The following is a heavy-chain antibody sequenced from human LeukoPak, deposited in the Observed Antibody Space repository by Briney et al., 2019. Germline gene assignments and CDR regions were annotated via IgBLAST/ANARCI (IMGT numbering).Heavy chain of an antibody. Sequence: SETLSLTCTVSGGSISNYYWSWIRQTPGKGLEWIGYIYNNGRTNYNPSLKSRVTISADTSKSQFSLKLSSVTAADTAVYYCARDFNAVAGALDYWGQGTLVTVSS. V-gene: IGHV4-59*01. CDR1: GGSISNYY. J-gene: IGHJ4*02. CDR3: ARDFNAVAGALDY. CDR2: IYNNGRT. D-gene: IGHD6-19*01.